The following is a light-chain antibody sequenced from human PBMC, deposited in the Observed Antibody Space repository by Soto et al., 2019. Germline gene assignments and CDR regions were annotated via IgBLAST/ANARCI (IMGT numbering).Light chain of an antibody. Sequence: VMRQYPATLSVSPRERATLSFRASQSVSSNLAWYQQKPGQAPRLLIYGASNRATGIPDRFSGSGSGTDFTLTISRLEPEDIAVYYCQQYGSSGTFGQGTKVDIK. CDR2: GAS. CDR1: QSVSSN. CDR3: QQYGSSGT. J-gene: IGKJ1*01. V-gene: IGKV3-20*01.